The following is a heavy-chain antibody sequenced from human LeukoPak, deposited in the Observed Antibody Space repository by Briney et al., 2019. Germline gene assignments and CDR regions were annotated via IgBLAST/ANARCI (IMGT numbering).Heavy chain of an antibody. CDR1: GFTVSSNY. D-gene: IGHD5-12*01. CDR2: IYSGGST. CDR3: ARERSRRGYTGYDGAGLGY. J-gene: IGHJ4*02. V-gene: IGHV3-66*01. Sequence: PGGSLRLSCAASGFTVSSNYISWVRQAPGKGLEWVSVIYSGGSTYYADSVKGRFTISRDNSKNTLYLQMNSLRAEDTAVYYCARERSRRGYTGYDGAGLGYWGQGTLVTVSS.